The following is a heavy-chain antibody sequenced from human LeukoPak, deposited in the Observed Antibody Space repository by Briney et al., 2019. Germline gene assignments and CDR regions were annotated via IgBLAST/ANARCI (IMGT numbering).Heavy chain of an antibody. D-gene: IGHD2-15*01. J-gene: IGHJ4*02. V-gene: IGHV1-2*02. CDR3: ARAPQVVGPPEIHPADY. CDR1: GYTFTGYY. CDR2: INPNSGGT. Sequence: GASVKVSCKASGYTFTGYYMHWVRQAPGQGLEWMGWINPNSGGTNYAQKFQGRVTMTRDTSISTAYMELSRLRSDDTAVYYCARAPQVVGPPEIHPADYWGQGTLVTVSS.